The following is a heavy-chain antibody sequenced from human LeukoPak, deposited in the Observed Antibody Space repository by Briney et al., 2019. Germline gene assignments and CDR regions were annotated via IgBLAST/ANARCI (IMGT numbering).Heavy chain of an antibody. J-gene: IGHJ4*02. CDR3: ANIILWWCYDY. D-gene: IGHD2-21*01. Sequence: HPGGSLRLSCTVSGFTVSSNSMSWVRQAPGKGLEWVSFIYSDNTHYSDSVKGRFTISRDNSKNTLYLQMNSLRAEDTAVYYCANIILWWCYDYWGQGTLVTVSS. V-gene: IGHV3-53*01. CDR1: GFTVSSNS. CDR2: IYSDNT.